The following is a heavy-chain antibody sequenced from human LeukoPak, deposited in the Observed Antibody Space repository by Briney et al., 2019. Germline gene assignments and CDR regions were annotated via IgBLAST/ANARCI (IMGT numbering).Heavy chain of an antibody. J-gene: IGHJ5*02. CDR1: GGTFSSYA. CDR2: INPNSGGT. Sequence: ASVKVSCKASGGTFSSYAISWVRQAPGQGLEWMGWINPNSGGTNYAQKFQGRVTMTRDTSISTAYMELSRLRSDDTAVYYCARDRDSSWYLWFDPWGQGTLVTVSS. V-gene: IGHV1-2*02. D-gene: IGHD6-13*01. CDR3: ARDRDSSWYLWFDP.